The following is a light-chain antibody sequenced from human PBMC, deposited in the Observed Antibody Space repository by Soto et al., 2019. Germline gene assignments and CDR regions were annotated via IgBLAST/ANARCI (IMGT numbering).Light chain of an antibody. Sequence: QSALTQPASVSGSPGQSITISCTGSSSDIGGYNYVSWYQQYPGKAPKLLIYEVSNRPSGVSNRFSGSKSGNTASLTISGLQAEDETDYYCFSYTSSGTYVFGTGTKVTVL. CDR2: EVS. CDR1: SSDIGGYNY. J-gene: IGLJ1*01. CDR3: FSYTSSGTYV. V-gene: IGLV2-14*03.